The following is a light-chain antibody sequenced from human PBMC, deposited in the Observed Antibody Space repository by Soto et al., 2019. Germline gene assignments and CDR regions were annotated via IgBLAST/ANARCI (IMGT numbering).Light chain of an antibody. CDR2: GNS. CDR1: SSNIGAGYD. Sequence: QSVLTQPPSVSGAPGQRVTISCTGSSSNIGAGYDVHWYQQLPGTAPKLLIYGNSNRPSGVPDRFSGSKSGTSASLAITGLQAEDQADYYCQSYDSSLRRVFAGGTNLTVL. V-gene: IGLV1-40*01. J-gene: IGLJ3*02. CDR3: QSYDSSLRRV.